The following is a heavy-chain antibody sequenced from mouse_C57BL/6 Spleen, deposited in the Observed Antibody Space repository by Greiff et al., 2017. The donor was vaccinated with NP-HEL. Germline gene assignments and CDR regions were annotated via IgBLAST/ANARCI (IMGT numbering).Heavy chain of an antibody. Sequence: EVKVVESGGDLVKPGGSLKLSCAASGFTFSSYGMSWVRQTPDKRLEWVATISSGGSYTYYPDSVKGRFTISRDNAKNTLYLQMSSLKSEDTAMYYCARGGYYGSSSYFDYWGQGTTLTVSS. CDR1: GFTFSSYG. J-gene: IGHJ2*01. CDR2: ISSGGSYT. V-gene: IGHV5-6*01. D-gene: IGHD1-1*01. CDR3: ARGGYYGSSSYFDY.